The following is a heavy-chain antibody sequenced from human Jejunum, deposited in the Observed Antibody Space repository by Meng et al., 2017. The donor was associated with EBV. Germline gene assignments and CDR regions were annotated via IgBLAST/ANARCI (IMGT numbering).Heavy chain of an antibody. V-gene: IGHV1-18*01. Sequence: QVKLGKSGVEVKKPGASGKVSFKSSGYTFTRYGISGVRQAPGHGPEWMGWITVYNGNTNYAPRLQGRVTMTTDLSTSTAYMELRSLRSDDTAVYYCARDSSGYNANDKVSDYWGQGTLVTVSS. J-gene: IGHJ4*01. CDR3: ARDSSGYNANDKVSDY. D-gene: IGHD5-12*01. CDR1: GYTFTRYG. CDR2: ITVYNGNT.